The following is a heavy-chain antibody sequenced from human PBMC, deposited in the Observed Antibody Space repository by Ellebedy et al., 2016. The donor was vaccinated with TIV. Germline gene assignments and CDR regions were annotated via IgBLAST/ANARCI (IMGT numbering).Heavy chain of an antibody. V-gene: IGHV3-9*01. J-gene: IGHJ4*02. CDR2: ISWNSNNI. Sequence: SLKISCAASGFTFDDYAMHWVRQAPGRGLEWVSGISWNSNNIGYADSVKGRFTISRDNAKNSLYLQMNSLRAEDTALYYCARFEATGHSPHFDEWGQGTLVTVSS. CDR1: GFTFDDYA. CDR3: ARFEATGHSPHFDE. D-gene: IGHD5-12*01.